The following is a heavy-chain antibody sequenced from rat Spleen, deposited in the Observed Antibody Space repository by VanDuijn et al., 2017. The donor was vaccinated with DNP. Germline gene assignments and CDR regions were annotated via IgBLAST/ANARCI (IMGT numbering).Heavy chain of an antibody. Sequence: EVQVVESGGGLVQPGRSMTVSCAASGFTFSNSDMAWVRQAPKKGLEWVATIINDGSRTYYRDSVKGRFTISRDNTKSTLYLQMDSLRSEDTATYYCTTLNYYASLSGYFDYWGQGVMVTVSS. CDR1: GFTFSNSD. D-gene: IGHD1-12*01. J-gene: IGHJ2*01. V-gene: IGHV5S10*01. CDR2: IINDGSRT. CDR3: TTLNYYASLSGYFDY.